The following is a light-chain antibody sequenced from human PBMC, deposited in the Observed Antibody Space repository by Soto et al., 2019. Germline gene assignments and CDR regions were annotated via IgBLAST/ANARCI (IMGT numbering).Light chain of an antibody. Sequence: DIQMTQSPSTLSASVGDRVTITCRASQIISNWLAWYQQKPGKAPKVLIYKASSLETGVPSRFSGSGSGTEFTLTISSLQPDDVALYYCQQYGSSPWTFGQGTKVEIK. CDR3: QQYGSSPWT. J-gene: IGKJ1*01. CDR1: QIISNW. CDR2: KAS. V-gene: IGKV1-5*03.